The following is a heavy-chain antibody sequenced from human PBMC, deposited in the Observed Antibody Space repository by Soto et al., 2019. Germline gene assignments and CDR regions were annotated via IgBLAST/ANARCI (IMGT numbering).Heavy chain of an antibody. CDR2: INHSGST. J-gene: IGHJ3*02. V-gene: IGHV4-34*01. D-gene: IGHD2-8*01. Sequence: SETLSLTCAVYGGSFSCYYWSLIRQPPGKGLEWIGEINHSGSTNYNPSLKSRVTISVDTSKNQFSLKLSSVTAADTAVYYCARSAIVLMVYASDRAFDIRGQGTMVTVSS. CDR3: ARSAIVLMVYASDRAFDI. CDR1: GGSFSCYY.